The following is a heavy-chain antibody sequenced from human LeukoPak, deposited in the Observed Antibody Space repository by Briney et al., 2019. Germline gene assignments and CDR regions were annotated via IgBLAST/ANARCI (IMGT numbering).Heavy chain of an antibody. CDR3: ARGYLWSGYLYYYYGMDV. D-gene: IGHD3-3*01. V-gene: IGHV4-34*01. Sequence: SETLSLTCAVYGGSFSGYYWSWLRQPPGKGLEWIGEINHSGSTNYNPSLKSRVTISVDTSKNQFSLKLSSVTAADTAVYYCARGYLWSGYLYYYYGMDVWGQGTTVTVSS. CDR2: INHSGST. CDR1: GGSFSGYY. J-gene: IGHJ6*02.